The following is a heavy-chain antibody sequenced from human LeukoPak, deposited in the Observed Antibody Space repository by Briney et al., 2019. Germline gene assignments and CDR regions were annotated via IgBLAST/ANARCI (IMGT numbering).Heavy chain of an antibody. CDR2: IYYSGST. V-gene: IGHV4-39*01. D-gene: IGHD5-18*01. J-gene: IGHJ3*02. CDR3: ARQGYSYVVVAFDI. Sequence: SETLSLTCTVSGGSISSSSYYWGWIRQPPGKGLEWIGGIYYSGSTYYNPSLKSRVTMSVDTSKNQFSLKLSSVTAADTAVYYCARQGYSYVVVAFDIWGQGTMVTVSS. CDR1: GGSISSSSYY.